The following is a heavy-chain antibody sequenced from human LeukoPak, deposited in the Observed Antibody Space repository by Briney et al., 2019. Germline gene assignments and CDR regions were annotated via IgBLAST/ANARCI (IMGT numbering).Heavy chain of an antibody. CDR1: SGSISGYY. CDR2: IYYSGST. J-gene: IGHJ4*02. V-gene: IGHV4-59*08. Sequence: SETLSLTCTVSSGSISGYYWSWIRQPAGKGLEWIGYIYYSGSTNYNPSLKSRVTISVDTSKNQFSLKLISVTAADTAVYFCARLQWLSTPFFDYWGQGTLVTVSS. CDR3: ARLQWLSTPFFDY. D-gene: IGHD6-19*01.